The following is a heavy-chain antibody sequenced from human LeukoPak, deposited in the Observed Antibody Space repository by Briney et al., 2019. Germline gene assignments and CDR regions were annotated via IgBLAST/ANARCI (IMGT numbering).Heavy chain of an antibody. CDR2: IYSGGST. D-gene: IGHD2-15*01. CDR1: GFTVSSNY. J-gene: IGHJ6*02. CDR3: ARDQDRGSSSYYYYYYGMDV. V-gene: IGHV3-66*01. Sequence: GGSLRLSCAASGFTVSSNYMSWVRQAPGKGLEWVSVIYSGGSTYYADSVKGRFTISRDNSKNTLYLQMNSLRAEDTAVYYCARDQDRGSSSYYYYYYGMDVWGQGTTVTVSS.